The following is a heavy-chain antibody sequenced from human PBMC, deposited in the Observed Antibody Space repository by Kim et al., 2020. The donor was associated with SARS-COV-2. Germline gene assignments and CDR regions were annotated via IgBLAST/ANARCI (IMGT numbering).Heavy chain of an antibody. CDR3: ARDYYDSSGYFLIDY. V-gene: IGHV3-11*05. Sequence: DSGKSRFTISRDHAKNSLYLQMNSLRAEDTAVYYCARDYYDSSGYFLIDYWGQGTLVTVSS. J-gene: IGHJ4*02. D-gene: IGHD3-22*01.